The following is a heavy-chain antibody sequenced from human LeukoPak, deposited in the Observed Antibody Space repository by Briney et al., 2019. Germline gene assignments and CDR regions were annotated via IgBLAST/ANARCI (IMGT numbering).Heavy chain of an antibody. V-gene: IGHV3-33*01. CDR2: IWHDASNT. CDR3: ARAGPEDFGVDV. CDR1: GFPFSSYG. J-gene: IGHJ6*02. Sequence: GGSLRLSCAASGFPFSSYGMHWVRQAPGKGLESVAVIWHDASNTYYVESVRGRFTISRDNSKNMLYLQLNSLRAEDTAVYYSARAGPEDFGVDVWGQGTTVIVSS.